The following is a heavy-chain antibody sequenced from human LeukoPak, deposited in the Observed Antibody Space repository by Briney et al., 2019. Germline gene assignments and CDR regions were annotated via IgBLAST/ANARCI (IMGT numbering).Heavy chain of an antibody. V-gene: IGHV5-51*01. Sequence: GESLKISCKGSGYSFTNYWIGWVRQMPGKGLEWMGIIFPGDSDTRYSPSFQGQVTISADKSISTAYLQWSSLKASDTAMYYCARLITTLGLRSPDYWGQGTLVTVSS. J-gene: IGHJ4*02. CDR1: GYSFTNYW. CDR3: ARLITTLGLRSPDY. D-gene: IGHD4-23*01. CDR2: IFPGDSDT.